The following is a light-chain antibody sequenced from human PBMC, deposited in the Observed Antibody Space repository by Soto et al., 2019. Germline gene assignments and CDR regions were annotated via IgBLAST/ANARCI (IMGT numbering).Light chain of an antibody. CDR1: QSISSW. CDR3: QQYNRYRT. CDR2: DAS. J-gene: IGKJ1*01. Sequence: DIQMTQSPSTLSASVGDRVTITCRASQSISSWLAWYQQKPGKAPKLLIYDASSLESGVPSRFSGSGSGTEFALSISSLQPEDFAAYYCQQYNRYRTFGQGTKVEI. V-gene: IGKV1-5*01.